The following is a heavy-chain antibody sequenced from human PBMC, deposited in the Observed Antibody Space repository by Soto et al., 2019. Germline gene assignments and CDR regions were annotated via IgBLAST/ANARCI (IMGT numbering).Heavy chain of an antibody. V-gene: IGHV3-74*01. CDR1: GFTFSNYW. Sequence: GGSLRLSCAVSGFTFSNYWMEWVRQAPGKGLVWVSRINSDGSATDYADSVKGRFTVSRDNAKNTLYLQMNSLRAEDTAIYYCARATDASACYYLFRPTAKTYAMDAWGKGTTVTVSS. CDR3: ARATDASACYYLFRPTAKTYAMDA. D-gene: IGHD3-22*01. J-gene: IGHJ6*04. CDR2: INSDGSAT.